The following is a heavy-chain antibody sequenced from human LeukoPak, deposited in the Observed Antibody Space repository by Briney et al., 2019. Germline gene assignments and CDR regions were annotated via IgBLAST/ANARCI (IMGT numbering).Heavy chain of an antibody. V-gene: IGHV4-59*01. CDR2: IYYSGST. CDR3: ARDSGQDSSGWYNYFDY. D-gene: IGHD6-19*01. CDR1: GGSISSYY. Sequence: PSETLSLTCTVSGGSISSYYWSWTRQPPGKGLEWIGYIYYSGSTNYNPSLKSRVTISVDTSKNQFSLKLSSVTAADTAVYYCARDSGQDSSGWYNYFDYWGQGTLVTVSS. J-gene: IGHJ4*02.